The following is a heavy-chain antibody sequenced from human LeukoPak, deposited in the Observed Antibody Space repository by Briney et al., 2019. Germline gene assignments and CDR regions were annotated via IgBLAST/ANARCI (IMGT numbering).Heavy chain of an antibody. CDR3: AREAGRGNDY. V-gene: IGHV4-59*01. J-gene: IGHJ4*02. D-gene: IGHD6-19*01. Sequence: SETLSLTCTVSGGSISSYYWSWIRQPPGKGLEWIGYIYYSGSTNYNPSLRSRVTISVDTSKNQFSLKLSSVTAADTAVYYCAREAGRGNDYWGQGTLVTVSS. CDR1: GGSISSYY. CDR2: IYYSGST.